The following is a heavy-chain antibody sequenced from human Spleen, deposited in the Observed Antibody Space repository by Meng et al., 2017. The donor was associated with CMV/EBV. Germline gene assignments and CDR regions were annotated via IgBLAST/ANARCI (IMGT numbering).Heavy chain of an antibody. V-gene: IGHV3-23*01. Sequence: GGSLRLSCAASGFTFSSYAMSWVRQAPGKGLEWVSAISGSGGSTYYVDSVKGRFTISRDNSKNTLYLQMNSLRAEDTAVYYCAIDRYSNYPSPDYWGQGTLVTVSS. CDR3: AIDRYSNYPSPDY. D-gene: IGHD4-11*01. J-gene: IGHJ4*02. CDR1: GFTFSSYA. CDR2: ISGSGGST.